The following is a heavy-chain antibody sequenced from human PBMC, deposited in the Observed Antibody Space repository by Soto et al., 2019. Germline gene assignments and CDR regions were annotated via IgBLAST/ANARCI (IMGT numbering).Heavy chain of an antibody. Sequence: ASVKVSCKASGYTFSSYDINWVRQATGQGLEWMGWMNPNSGNTSYAQKFQGRVTMTRDTSTSTVYMELSSLRSEDTAVYFCARADYYDSSGFYYDCWGQGTLVTVSS. CDR1: GYTFSSYD. D-gene: IGHD3-22*01. CDR3: ARADYYDSSGFYYDC. J-gene: IGHJ4*02. CDR2: MNPNSGNT. V-gene: IGHV1-8*01.